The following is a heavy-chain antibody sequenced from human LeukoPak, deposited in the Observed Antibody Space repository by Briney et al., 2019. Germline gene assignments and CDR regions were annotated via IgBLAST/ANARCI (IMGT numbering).Heavy chain of an antibody. CDR2: ISGSGGST. D-gene: IGHD2-15*01. CDR1: GFTFSSYA. V-gene: IGHV3-23*01. CDR3: ASVRVAARGFGY. J-gene: IGHJ4*02. Sequence: TGGSLRLSCAASGFTFSSYAMSWVRQAPGKALEWVSAISGSGGSTYYADSVKGRFTISRDNSKNTLYLQMNSLRAEDTAVYYCASVRVAARGFGYWGQGPLVTVSS.